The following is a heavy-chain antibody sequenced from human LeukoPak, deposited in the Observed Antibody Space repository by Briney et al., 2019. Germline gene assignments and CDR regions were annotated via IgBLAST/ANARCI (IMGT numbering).Heavy chain of an antibody. V-gene: IGHV4-34*01. D-gene: IGHD3-16*02. CDR3: ARYKGYYYYYMDV. CDR2: INHSGST. J-gene: IGHJ6*03. CDR1: GGSFSGYY. Sequence: SETLSLTCAVYGGSFSGYYWSWIRQPPRKGLEWIGEINHSGSTNYNPSLKSRVTISVDTSKNQFSLKLSSVTAADTAVYYCARYKGYYYYYMDVWGKGTTVTVPS.